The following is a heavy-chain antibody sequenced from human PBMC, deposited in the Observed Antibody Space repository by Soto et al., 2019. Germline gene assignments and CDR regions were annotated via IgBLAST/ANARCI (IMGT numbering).Heavy chain of an antibody. D-gene: IGHD3-3*01. J-gene: IGHJ4*02. V-gene: IGHV3-15*07. CDR1: GFTFSNAW. CDR3: TTDPYYDFWSGPAVPSVGFDY. Sequence: GGSLRLSCAASGFTFSNAWMNWVRQAPGKGLEWVGRIKSKTDGGTTDYAAPLKGRFTISRDDSKNTLYLQMNSLKTEDTAVYYCTTDPYYDFWSGPAVPSVGFDYWGQGTLVTVSS. CDR2: IKSKTDGGTT.